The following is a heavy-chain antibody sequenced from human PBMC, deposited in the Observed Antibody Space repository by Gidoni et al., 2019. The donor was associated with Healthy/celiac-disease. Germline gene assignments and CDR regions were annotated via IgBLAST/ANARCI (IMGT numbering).Heavy chain of an antibody. CDR1: GFTFSSYG. Sequence: QVQLVESGGGVVQPGRSLRLSCAASGFTFSSYGMHWVRQAPGKGLEWVAVIWYDGSNKYYADSVKGRFTISRDNSKNTLYLQMNSLRAEDTAVYYCAREGRLGELSAFDYWGQGTLVTVSS. D-gene: IGHD3-16*02. CDR3: AREGRLGELSAFDY. CDR2: IWYDGSNK. J-gene: IGHJ4*02. V-gene: IGHV3-33*01.